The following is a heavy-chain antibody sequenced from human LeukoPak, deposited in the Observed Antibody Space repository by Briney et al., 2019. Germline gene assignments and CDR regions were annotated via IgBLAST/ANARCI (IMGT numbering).Heavy chain of an antibody. D-gene: IGHD6-19*01. V-gene: IGHV7-4-1*02. CDR1: GYTFTSYA. CDR2: INTNTGNP. Sequence: ASVKVSCKASGYTFTSYAMNWVRQAPGQGLEWMGWINTNTGNPTYAQGFTGRFVFSLDTSVSTAYLQISSLKAEDTAVYYCARDRSSGWYESEVVFDYWGQGTLVTVSS. J-gene: IGHJ4*02. CDR3: ARDRSSGWYESEVVFDY.